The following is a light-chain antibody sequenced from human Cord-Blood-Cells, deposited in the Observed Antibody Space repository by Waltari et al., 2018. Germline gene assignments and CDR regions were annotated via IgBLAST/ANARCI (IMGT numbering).Light chain of an antibody. CDR2: GAS. J-gene: IGKJ2*01. CDR1: QSVSSN. CDR3: QQYNNWPYT. V-gene: IGKV3-15*01. Sequence: MVMTRSPATLPVSPGERATLSCGASQSVSSNLAWYQQKPGQAPRLLIYGASTRATGIPARFSGSGSGTEFTLTISSLQSEDFAVYYCQQYNNWPYTFGQGTKLEIK.